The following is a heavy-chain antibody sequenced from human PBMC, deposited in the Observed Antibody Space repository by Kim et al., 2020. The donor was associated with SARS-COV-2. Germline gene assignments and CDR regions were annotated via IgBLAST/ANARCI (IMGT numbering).Heavy chain of an antibody. V-gene: IGHV4-39*01. CDR1: GGSISSSSYY. J-gene: IGHJ3*01. D-gene: IGHD3-9*01. CDR2: IYYSGST. CDR3: ASDQNVLRYFDWLWMGEGS. Sequence: SETLSLTCTVSGGSISSSSYYWGWIRQPPGKGLEWIGSIYYSGSTYYNPSLKSRVTISVDTSKNQFSLKLSSVTAADTAVYYCASDQNVLRYFDWLWMGEGSWGQGTMVTVSS.